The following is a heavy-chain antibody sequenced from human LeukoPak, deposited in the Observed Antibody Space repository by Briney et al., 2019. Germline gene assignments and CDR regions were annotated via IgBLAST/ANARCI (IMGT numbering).Heavy chain of an antibody. D-gene: IGHD4-17*01. CDR3: ARHEHSASFYGLSWFDP. V-gene: IGHV4-39*01. Sequence: SETLSLTCTVSGDSISSTGYYWGWIRQPPGKGLEWIASMYHSGSTYHYPSLKSRVTISVDTSKNQLSLKLSSVTAADTAIYYCARHEHSASFYGLSWFDPWGQGTLVTVSS. CDR2: MYHSGST. CDR1: GDSISSTGYY. J-gene: IGHJ5*02.